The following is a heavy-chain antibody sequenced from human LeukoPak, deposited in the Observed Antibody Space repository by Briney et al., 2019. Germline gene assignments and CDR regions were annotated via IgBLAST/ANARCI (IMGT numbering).Heavy chain of an antibody. CDR1: GFTFSSYS. J-gene: IGHJ3*02. CDR2: ISSSSSYI. Sequence: GGSLRLSCAASGFTFSSYSMNWVRQAPGKGLEWVSSISSSSSYIYYADSVKGRFTISRGNAKSSLYLQMNSLRAEDTAVYYCARGENDYVWGSYRLDAFYIWGQGTMVTVSS. V-gene: IGHV3-21*01. D-gene: IGHD3-16*02. CDR3: ARGENDYVWGSYRLDAFYI.